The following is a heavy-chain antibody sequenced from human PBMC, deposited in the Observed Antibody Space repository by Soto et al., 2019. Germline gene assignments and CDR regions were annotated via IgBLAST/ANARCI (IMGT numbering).Heavy chain of an antibody. Sequence: ASVKVSCKASGYTFTSYGIHWVRQAPGQRLEWMGWINAANGDTKYSPKFQGRVTITRDTSASTAYMELSSLRSEDTAVYYCVRRHVSATGIDWFDPWGQGTLVT. V-gene: IGHV1-3*01. CDR2: INAANGDT. CDR1: GYTFTSYG. J-gene: IGHJ5*02. D-gene: IGHD6-13*01. CDR3: VRRHVSATGIDWFDP.